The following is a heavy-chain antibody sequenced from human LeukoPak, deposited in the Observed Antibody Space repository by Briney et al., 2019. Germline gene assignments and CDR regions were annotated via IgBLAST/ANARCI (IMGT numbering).Heavy chain of an antibody. CDR3: ARDGYLGAYNWFDP. J-gene: IGHJ5*02. V-gene: IGHV3-33*01. D-gene: IGHD3-22*01. Sequence: GGSLRLSCAASGFTFSSYGMPWVRQAPGKGLEWVAVIWYDGSNKYYADSVKGRFTISRDNSKNTLYLQMNSLRAEDTAVYYCARDGYLGAYNWFDPWGQGTLVTVSS. CDR2: IWYDGSNK. CDR1: GFTFSSYG.